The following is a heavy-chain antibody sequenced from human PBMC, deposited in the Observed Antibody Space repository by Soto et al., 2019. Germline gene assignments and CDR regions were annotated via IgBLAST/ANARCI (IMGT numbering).Heavy chain of an antibody. D-gene: IGHD2-2*01. CDR2: ISYDGSNK. J-gene: IGHJ4*02. CDR1: GFTFSSYA. V-gene: IGHV3-30-3*01. CDR3: ARDPFRYQLLWGFDY. Sequence: GGSLRLSCAASGFTFSSYAMHWVRQAPGKGLEWVAVISYDGSNKYYADSVKGRFTISRDNSKNTLYLQMNSLRAEDTAVHYCARDPFRYQLLWGFDYWGQGTLVTVSS.